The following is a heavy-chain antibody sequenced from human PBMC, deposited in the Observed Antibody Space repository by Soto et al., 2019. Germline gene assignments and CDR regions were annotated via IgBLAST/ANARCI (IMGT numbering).Heavy chain of an antibody. CDR2: ISTNGGST. D-gene: IGHD3-22*01. J-gene: IGHJ4*02. CDR3: VKGEYYYDSSGYYPFDY. Sequence: GGSLRPSCSASGFTFSSYAMHWVRQAPGKGLEYVSSISTNGGSTHYADSVKGRFTISRDNSKNTQYLQMSSLRADDTAVYYCVKGEYYYDSSGYYPFDYWGQGT. CDR1: GFTFSSYA. V-gene: IGHV3-64D*06.